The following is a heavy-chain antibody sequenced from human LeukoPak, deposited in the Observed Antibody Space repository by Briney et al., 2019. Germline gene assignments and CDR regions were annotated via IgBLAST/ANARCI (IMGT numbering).Heavy chain of an antibody. D-gene: IGHD6-13*01. V-gene: IGHV1-69*06. J-gene: IGHJ6*02. CDR3: ATGSSSLGHGGMDV. Sequence: ASVKVSCKASGGTFSSYAISWVRQAPGQGLEWMGGIIPIFGTANYAQKFQGRVTMTEDTSTDTAYMELSSLRSEDTAVYYCATGSSSLGHGGMDVWGQGTTVTVSS. CDR1: GGTFSSYA. CDR2: IIPIFGTA.